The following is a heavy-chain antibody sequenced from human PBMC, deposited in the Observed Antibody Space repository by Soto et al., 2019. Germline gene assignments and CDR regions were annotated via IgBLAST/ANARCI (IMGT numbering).Heavy chain of an antibody. CDR1: GYTFTSYG. D-gene: IGHD4-4*01. V-gene: IGHV1-18*01. J-gene: IGHJ6*03. Sequence: ASVKVSCKASGYTFTSYGISWVRQAPGQGLEWMGWISAYNGNTNYAQKLQGRVTMTTDTSTSTAYMELRSLRSDDTAVYYCARDRPDLTTYDFYYYYYMDVWGKGTTVTVSS. CDR2: ISAYNGNT. CDR3: ARDRPDLTTYDFYYYYYMDV.